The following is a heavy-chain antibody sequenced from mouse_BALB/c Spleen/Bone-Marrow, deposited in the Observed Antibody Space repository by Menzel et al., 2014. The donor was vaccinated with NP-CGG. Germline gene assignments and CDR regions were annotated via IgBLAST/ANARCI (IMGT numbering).Heavy chain of an antibody. CDR2: IFPGTVTP. V-gene: IGHV1S132*01. CDR3: ARRGYGCLDY. J-gene: IGHJ2*01. CDR1: GYTFPSYW. D-gene: IGHD2-10*02. Sequence: VQLQQSGAELVQPGASVTLSCNTSGYTFPSYWIQWVTQRPGQGLGWIGEIFPGTVTPYYNEKFKGKATLTIDTSSSTASMQLSSLTAEDSAGDCWARRGYGCLDYWGQDTTLTVST.